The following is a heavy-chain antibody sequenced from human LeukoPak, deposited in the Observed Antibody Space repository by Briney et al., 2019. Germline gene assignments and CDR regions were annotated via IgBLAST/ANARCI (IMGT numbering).Heavy chain of an antibody. CDR2: ISYDGSNK. CDR3: AKCPRWRLLGYYLDY. D-gene: IGHD7-27*01. CDR1: GFTFSSYG. J-gene: IGHJ4*02. Sequence: GGSLRLSCAASGFTFSSYGMHWVRQAPGKGLEWVAVISYDGSNKYYADSVKGRFTISRDNSKNTLYLQMNSLRAEDTAVYYCAKCPRWRLLGYYLDYWGQGTLVTVSS. V-gene: IGHV3-30*18.